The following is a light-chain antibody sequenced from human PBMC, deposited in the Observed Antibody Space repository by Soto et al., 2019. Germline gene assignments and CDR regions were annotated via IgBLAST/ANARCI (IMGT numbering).Light chain of an antibody. V-gene: IGLV3-21*02. CDR1: NIGSKS. J-gene: IGLJ2*01. CDR2: DDS. CDR3: QVWDSSSDVV. Sequence: SYELTQPPSVSVAPGQTARITCGGNNIGSKSVHWYQQKPGQAPVLVVYDDSDRPSWIPERFSGSNSGNTATLTISRVEAGDEADYYCQVWDSSSDVVFGGGTKVTVL.